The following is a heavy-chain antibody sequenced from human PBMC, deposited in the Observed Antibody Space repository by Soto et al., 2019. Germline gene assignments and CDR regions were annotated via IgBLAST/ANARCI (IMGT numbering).Heavy chain of an antibody. CDR1: GLSFSSYA. V-gene: IGHV3-23*01. CDR2: ISRSGNST. D-gene: IGHD3-9*01. CDR3: AKDAQALDWLPTSYHFDF. J-gene: IGHJ4*02. Sequence: EVQVLESGGGLAQPGRSLRLSCAVSGLSFSSYAMTWVRQSPGKGLEWVSSISRSGNSTYSADSVRGRFTISRDNSNKALYLQRTSLRAEGPGVDYCAKDAQALDWLPTSYHFDFWGQGALVTVSS.